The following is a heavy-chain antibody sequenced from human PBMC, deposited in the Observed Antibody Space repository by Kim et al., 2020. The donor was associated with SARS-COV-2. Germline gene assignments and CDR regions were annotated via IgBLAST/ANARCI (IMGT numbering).Heavy chain of an antibody. J-gene: IGHJ3*02. CDR1: GFTFSSYD. CDR3: ARAPGPVGPFDI. V-gene: IGHV3-13*04. Sequence: GGSLRLSCAASGFTFSSYDMHWVRQATGKGLEWVSAIGTAGDTYYPGSVKGRFTISRENAKNSLYLQMNSLRAGDTAVYYCARAPGPVGPFDIWGQGTMVTVSS. CDR2: IGTAGDT.